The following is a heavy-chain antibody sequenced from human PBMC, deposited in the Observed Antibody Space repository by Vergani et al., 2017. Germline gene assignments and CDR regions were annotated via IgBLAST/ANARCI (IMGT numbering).Heavy chain of an antibody. V-gene: IGHV3-30*02. CDR1: GFTFSGYG. CDR3: AKVGRSEVAGTFGAFDI. J-gene: IGHJ3*02. D-gene: IGHD6-19*01. CDR2: IRYDGSNK. Sequence: QVQLVESGGGVVQPGGSLRLSCAASGFTFSGYGMHWVRQAPGKGLEWVAFIRYDGSNKYYVDSVKGRFTISRDNSKNTLFLHMNSLRPEDTAVYYCAKVGRSEVAGTFGAFDIWGQGTMVTVS.